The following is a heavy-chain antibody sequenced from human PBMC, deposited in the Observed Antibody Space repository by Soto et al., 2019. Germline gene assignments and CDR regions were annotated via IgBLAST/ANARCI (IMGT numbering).Heavy chain of an antibody. D-gene: IGHD6-19*01. J-gene: IGHJ6*02. CDR1: GYTFTSYD. Sequence: DSVKVSCKASGYTFTSYDINWVRQATGQGLEWMGWMNPNSGNTGYAQKFQGRVTMTRNTSISTAYMELSSLRSDDTAVYYCAREQGLGRGDYYYGMDVWGQXTTVTVS. V-gene: IGHV1-8*01. CDR2: MNPNSGNT. CDR3: AREQGLGRGDYYYGMDV.